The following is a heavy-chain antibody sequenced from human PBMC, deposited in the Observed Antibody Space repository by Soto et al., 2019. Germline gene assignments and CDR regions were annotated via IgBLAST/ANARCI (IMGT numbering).Heavy chain of an antibody. CDR3: ARGVVLMVYAIPPYFDY. V-gene: IGHV4-59*01. CDR1: GGSISSYY. D-gene: IGHD2-8*01. CDR2: IYYSGST. Sequence: QVQLQESGPGLVKPSETLSLTCTVSGGSISSYYWSWIRQPPGKGLEWIGYIYYSGSTNYNPSLKSRVTISVDTSKNQFSLKLSSVTAADTAVYCCARGVVLMVYAIPPYFDYWGQGTLVTVSS. J-gene: IGHJ4*02.